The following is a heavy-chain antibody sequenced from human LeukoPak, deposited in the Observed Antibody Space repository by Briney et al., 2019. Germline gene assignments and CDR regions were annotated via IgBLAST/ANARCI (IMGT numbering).Heavy chain of an antibody. J-gene: IGHJ4*02. CDR2: IYYSGST. D-gene: IGHD3-10*01. CDR3: ARYELLWFGELFGYFDY. CDR1: GGSISSYY. V-gene: IGHV4-59*08. Sequence: PSETLSLTCTVSGGSISSYYWSWIRQPPGKGLEWIGYIYYSGSTNYNPSLKSRVTISVDTSKNQFSLKLSCVTAADTAVYYCARYELLWFGELFGYFDYWGQGTLVTVSS.